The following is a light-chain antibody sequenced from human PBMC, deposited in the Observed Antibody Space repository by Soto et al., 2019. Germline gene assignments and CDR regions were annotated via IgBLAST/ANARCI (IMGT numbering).Light chain of an antibody. CDR2: KAS. Sequence: MTQSPSTLSASVGDRITITCRASQSISSWLAWYQQKPGKAPKVLIYKASTLESGVPSRFSGSGSGTEFTLTISSLQPDDFATYYCQQYKTYWSFGQGTKVEIK. V-gene: IGKV1-5*03. CDR1: QSISSW. CDR3: QQYKTYWS. J-gene: IGKJ1*01.